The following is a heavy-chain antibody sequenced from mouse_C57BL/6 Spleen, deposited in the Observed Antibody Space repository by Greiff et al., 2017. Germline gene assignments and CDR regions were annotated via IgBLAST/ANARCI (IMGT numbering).Heavy chain of an antibody. Sequence: QVQLQQPGAELVKPGASVKLSCKASGYTFTSYWMQWVKQRPGQGLEWIGEIDPSDSYTNYNQKFKGKATLTVDTSSSTAYMQLSSLTSEDSAVYYCARGSIAYWGQGTLVTVSA. V-gene: IGHV1-50*01. CDR2: IDPSDSYT. CDR3: ARGSIAY. CDR1: GYTFTSYW. J-gene: IGHJ3*01.